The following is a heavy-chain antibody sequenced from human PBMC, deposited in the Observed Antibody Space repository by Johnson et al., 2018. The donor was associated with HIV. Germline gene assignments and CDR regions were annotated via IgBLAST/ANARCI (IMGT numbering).Heavy chain of an antibody. Sequence: VQLVESGGGVARPGGSLRLSCEGSGFIFDEYDMSWVRQTPGKGLEWVSGISLHGATPRSADSVKGRFPISTPNSKAFRYLQMNSLRAEDTALYYCARDTYYYDTSGYLTRPRAFDVWGQGTMVTVSS. CDR2: ISLHGATP. CDR3: ARDTYYYDTSGYLTRPRAFDV. D-gene: IGHD3-22*01. V-gene: IGHV3-20*04. J-gene: IGHJ3*01. CDR1: GFIFDEYD.